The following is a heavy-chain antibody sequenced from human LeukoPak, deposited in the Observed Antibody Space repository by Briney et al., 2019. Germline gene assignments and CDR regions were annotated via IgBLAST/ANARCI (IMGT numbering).Heavy chain of an antibody. V-gene: IGHV3-7*01. J-gene: IGHJ4*02. D-gene: IGHD3-22*01. CDR1: GFTFSSYW. Sequence: PGGSLRLSCAASGFTFSSYWMHWVRQAPGKGLEWVANIKQDGSEKYYVDSVKGRFTISRDNAKDSLYLQMNGLRAEDTAVYSCARDGDTSGYTNWGQGTLVTVSS. CDR3: ARDGDTSGYTN. CDR2: IKQDGSEK.